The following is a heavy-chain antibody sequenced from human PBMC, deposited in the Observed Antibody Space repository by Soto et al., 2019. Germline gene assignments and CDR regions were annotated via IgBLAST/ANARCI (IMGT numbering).Heavy chain of an antibody. J-gene: IGHJ5*02. CDR3: AACITIFGVVTPCNWFDP. D-gene: IGHD3-3*01. V-gene: IGHV4-30-4*01. Sequence: TLSLTCTVSGGSISSGDYYWSWIRQPPGKGLEWIGYIYYSGSTYYNPSLKSRVTISVDTSKNQFSLKLSSVTAADTAVYYCAACITIFGVVTPCNWFDPWGQGTLVTVSS. CDR2: IYYSGST. CDR1: GGSISSGDYY.